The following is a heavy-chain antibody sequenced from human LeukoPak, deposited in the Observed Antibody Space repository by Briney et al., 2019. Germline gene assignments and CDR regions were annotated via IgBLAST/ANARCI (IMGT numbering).Heavy chain of an antibody. V-gene: IGHV4-34*01. CDR3: ARTIRREFDY. CDR1: GGSFSGYY. CDR2: INHSGST. D-gene: IGHD3-16*01. Sequence: SETLSLTCAVYGGSFSGYYWSWIRQPPGKGLEWIGEINHSGSTNYNPSLKSRVTISVDTSKNQFSLKLSSVTAADTAVYYCARTIRREFDYWGQGTLVTVSS. J-gene: IGHJ4*02.